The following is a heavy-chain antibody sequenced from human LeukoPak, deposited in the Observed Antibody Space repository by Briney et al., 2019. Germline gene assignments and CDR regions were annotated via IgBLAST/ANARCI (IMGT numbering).Heavy chain of an antibody. Sequence: GGSLRLSCAASGFTFSSYAMHWVRQAPGKGLEWVAVISYDGSNKYYADSVKGRFTISRDNSKNTLYLQMNSLRAEDTAVYYCARDRWLVPFDYRGQGTLVTVSS. CDR2: ISYDGSNK. V-gene: IGHV3-30-3*01. D-gene: IGHD6-19*01. J-gene: IGHJ4*02. CDR1: GFTFSSYA. CDR3: ARDRWLVPFDY.